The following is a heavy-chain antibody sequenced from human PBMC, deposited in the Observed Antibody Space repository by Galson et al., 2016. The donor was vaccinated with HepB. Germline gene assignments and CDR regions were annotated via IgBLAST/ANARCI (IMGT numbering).Heavy chain of an antibody. V-gene: IGHV4-39*01. J-gene: IGHJ4*02. Sequence: ETLSLTCTASGGSISSSSYYWGWIRQPPGKGLEWIGSIYYSGSTYYNPSLKSRVTISVDTSKNQFSLKLNSVTAADTAVYYCAVVVPAALGLGFEYWGQGTLVTVSS. D-gene: IGHD2-2*01. CDR3: AVVVPAALGLGFEY. CDR2: IYYSGST. CDR1: GGSISSSSYY.